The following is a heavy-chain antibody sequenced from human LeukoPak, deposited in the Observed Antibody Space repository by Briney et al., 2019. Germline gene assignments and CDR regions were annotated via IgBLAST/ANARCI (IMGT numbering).Heavy chain of an antibody. CDR1: GGSISSGSYY. CDR2: IYTSGST. J-gene: IGHJ4*02. CDR3: ARVAPMVRGIIINAIEY. V-gene: IGHV4-61*02. Sequence: PSQTLSLTCTVSGGSISSGSYYWSWIRQPAGKGLEWIGRIYTSGSTNYNPSLKSRVTISVDTSKNQFSLRLSSVTSADTAVYYCARVAPMVRGIIINAIEYWGQGTLVTVSS. D-gene: IGHD3-10*01.